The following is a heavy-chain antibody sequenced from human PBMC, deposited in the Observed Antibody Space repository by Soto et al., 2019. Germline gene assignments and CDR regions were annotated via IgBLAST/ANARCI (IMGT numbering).Heavy chain of an antibody. J-gene: IGHJ3*02. CDR3: ARGWNDLNAFDI. V-gene: IGHV4-31*03. CDR1: GGSISSGGYY. Sequence: QVQLQESGPGLVKPSQTLSLTCTVSGGSISSGGYYWSWIRQHPGKGLEWIGYIYYSGSTYYNPSLRSRVTISVDTSKNQFSLNLSSVTAADTAVYYCARGWNDLNAFDIWGQGTMVTVSS. D-gene: IGHD1-1*01. CDR2: IYYSGST.